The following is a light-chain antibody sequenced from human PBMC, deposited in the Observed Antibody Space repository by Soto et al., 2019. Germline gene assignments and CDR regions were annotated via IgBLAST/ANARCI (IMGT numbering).Light chain of an antibody. CDR2: DVS. J-gene: IGLJ3*02. CDR1: SSDVGSYNL. V-gene: IGLV2-23*02. CDR3: CSYADNSRV. Sequence: QSALTQPASVSGSPGHSITISCTGTSSDVGSYNLVSWYQQHPGKAPKLIIYDVSKRPSGVSNRFSGSKSGNTASLTISGLQAEDEADYYSCSYADNSRVFGGGTKLTVL.